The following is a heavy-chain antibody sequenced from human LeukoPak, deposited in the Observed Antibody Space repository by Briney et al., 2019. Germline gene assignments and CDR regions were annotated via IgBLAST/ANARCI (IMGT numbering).Heavy chain of an antibody. Sequence: GGSLRLSCAASGSTFSSYSMNWVRQAPGKGLEWVSYISSSSSTIYYADSVKGRFTISRDNAKNSLYLQMNSLRAEDTAVYYCARDRGVGATGDAFDIWGQGTMVTVSS. CDR2: ISSSSSTI. D-gene: IGHD1-26*01. CDR1: GSTFSSYS. CDR3: ARDRGVGATGDAFDI. J-gene: IGHJ3*02. V-gene: IGHV3-48*04.